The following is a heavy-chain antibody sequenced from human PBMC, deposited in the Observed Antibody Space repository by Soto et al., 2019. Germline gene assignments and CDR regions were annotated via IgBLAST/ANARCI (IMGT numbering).Heavy chain of an antibody. CDR2: IYYSGST. CDR3: ARGGGYYDSSGLDAFDI. V-gene: IGHV4-31*03. D-gene: IGHD3-22*01. Sequence: SETLSLTCTVSGGSISSGGYYWSWIRQHPGKGLEWIGYIYYSGSTYYNPSLKSRVTISVAPSKNQFSMKLSSVTAADTAVYYCARGGGYYDSSGLDAFDIWGQGTMVTVSS. CDR1: GGSISSGGYY. J-gene: IGHJ3*02.